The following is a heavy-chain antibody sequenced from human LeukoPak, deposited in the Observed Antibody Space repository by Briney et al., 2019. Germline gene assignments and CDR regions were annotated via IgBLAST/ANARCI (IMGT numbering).Heavy chain of an antibody. Sequence: ASVKVSCKASGYTFTNYAMNWVRQAPGQGLEWMGWINTDTGIPTYAQGFTGRFVFSLDTSVSTAYLQISSLKTEDTAVYYCARSYFDRKKREGGVDYWGQGTLVTVSS. D-gene: IGHD1-26*01. CDR1: GYTFTNYA. V-gene: IGHV7-4-1*02. CDR2: INTDTGIP. J-gene: IGHJ4*02. CDR3: ARSYFDRKKREGGVDY.